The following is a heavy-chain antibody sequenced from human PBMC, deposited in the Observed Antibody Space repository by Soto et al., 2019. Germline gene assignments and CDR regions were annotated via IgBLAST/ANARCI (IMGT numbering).Heavy chain of an antibody. CDR3: ARAPRDCDSSGYPRALDY. CDR2: INPNSGGT. CDR1: GYTFTGYY. Sequence: GASVKVSCKASGYTFTGYYMHWVRQAPGQGLEWMGWINPNSGGTNYAQKFQGWVTMTRDTSISTAYMELSRLRSDDTAVYYCARAPRDCDSSGYPRALDYWGQGTLVTVSS. D-gene: IGHD3-22*01. V-gene: IGHV1-2*04. J-gene: IGHJ4*02.